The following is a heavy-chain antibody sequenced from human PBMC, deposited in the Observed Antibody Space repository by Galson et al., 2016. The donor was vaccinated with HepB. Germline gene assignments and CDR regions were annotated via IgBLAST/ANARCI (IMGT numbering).Heavy chain of an antibody. CDR2: INPKNGDT. CDR1: GYTFTDYY. V-gene: IGHV1-2*02. CDR3: ARDVFRYSRPFDP. Sequence: SVKVSCKAPGYTFTDYYLNWVRQAPGQGPEWMGWINPKNGDTKYAQKFQGRVTMTGDPSISTAYMELRRLRSDDTAIYYCARDVFRYSRPFDPWGQGTLVTVSS. J-gene: IGHJ5*02. D-gene: IGHD1-26*01.